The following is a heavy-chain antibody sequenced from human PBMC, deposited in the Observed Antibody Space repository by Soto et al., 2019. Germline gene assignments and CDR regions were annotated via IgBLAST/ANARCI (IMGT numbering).Heavy chain of an antibody. J-gene: IGHJ5*02. Sequence: QLQLVQSGAEVKKPGSSVKVSCKASGGTFSSYAISWVRQAPGQGLEWMGGIIPIFGTADYAQKFQGRVTITADESTSTAYMELSSLRSEDTAVYYCARGHYVFWSGYSKNWFDPWGQGTLVTVSS. CDR2: IIPIFGTA. CDR1: GGTFSSYA. CDR3: ARGHYVFWSGYSKNWFDP. V-gene: IGHV1-69*01. D-gene: IGHD3-3*01.